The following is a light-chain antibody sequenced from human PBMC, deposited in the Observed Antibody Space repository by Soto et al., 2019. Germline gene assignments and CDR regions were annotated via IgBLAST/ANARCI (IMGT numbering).Light chain of an antibody. CDR1: QSVSSY. V-gene: IGKV3-11*01. Sequence: EIVLTQSPATLSLSPGERATLSCRASQSVSSYLAWYQQKPGQAPRLLISGASSRATGIPDRFSGSGSATDFTLTISRLEPEDFALYYCQQRSNWPPITFGQGTRLEVK. CDR2: GAS. CDR3: QQRSNWPPIT. J-gene: IGKJ5*01.